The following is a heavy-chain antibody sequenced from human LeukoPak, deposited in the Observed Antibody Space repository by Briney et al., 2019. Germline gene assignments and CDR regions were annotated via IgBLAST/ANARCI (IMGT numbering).Heavy chain of an antibody. J-gene: IGHJ4*02. CDR1: RFTFSSYW. Sequence: PGGPLRLSCAASRFTFSSYWMHWVRQAPGKGLVWVSRINSDGRSTSYADSVKGRFTISRDNAKNTLFLQMNSLRAEDTALYFCARGSGWYHYFDYWGLGTLVTVSS. D-gene: IGHD6-19*01. CDR2: INSDGRST. CDR3: ARGSGWYHYFDY. V-gene: IGHV3-74*01.